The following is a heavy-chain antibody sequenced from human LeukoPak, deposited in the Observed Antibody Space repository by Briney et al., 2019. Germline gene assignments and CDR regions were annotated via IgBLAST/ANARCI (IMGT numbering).Heavy chain of an antibody. CDR2: IIPIFGTA. D-gene: IGHD6-6*01. CDR3: ARAQPLEYSSSWGERVFDY. J-gene: IGHJ4*02. CDR1: GYTFIRFG. V-gene: IGHV1-69*05. Sequence: SVKVSCKASGYTFIRFGISWVRQAPGQGLEWMGGIIPIFGTANYAQKFQGRVTIITDESTSTVYMELSSLRSEDTAVYYCARAQPLEYSSSWGERVFDYWGQGTLVTVSS.